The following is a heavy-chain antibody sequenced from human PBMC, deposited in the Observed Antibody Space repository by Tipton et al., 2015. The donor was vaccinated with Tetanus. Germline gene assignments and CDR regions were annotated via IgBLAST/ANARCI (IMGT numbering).Heavy chain of an antibody. CDR3: ARDLGESYDSSGKTPFFDY. J-gene: IGHJ4*02. Sequence: QVQLVQSGAEVKKPGASVKVSCKASGYTFTSYYMHWVRQAPGQGLEWMGIINPSGGSTSYAQKFQGRVTMTRDTSTSTVYMELSSLRSEDTAVYYCARDLGESYDSSGKTPFFDYWGQGTLVTVSS. CDR1: GYTFTSYY. D-gene: IGHD3-22*01. CDR2: INPSGGST. V-gene: IGHV1-46*01.